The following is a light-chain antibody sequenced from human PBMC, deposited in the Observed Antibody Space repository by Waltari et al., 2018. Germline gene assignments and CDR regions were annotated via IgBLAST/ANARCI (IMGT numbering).Light chain of an antibody. CDR1: QDISNY. V-gene: IGKV1-33*01. CDR2: DAS. Sequence: DIQLTQSPSSLSASVRDSVTITCQASQDISNYLNWYQQKPGKAPKLLIYDASNLETGVPSRFSGSGSGTDFTFTISSLQPEDIATYYCQQYDNLPRTFGQGTKVEIK. CDR3: QQYDNLPRT. J-gene: IGKJ1*01.